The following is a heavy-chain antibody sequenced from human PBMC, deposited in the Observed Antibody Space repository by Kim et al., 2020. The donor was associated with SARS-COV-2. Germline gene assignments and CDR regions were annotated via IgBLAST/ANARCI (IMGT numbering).Heavy chain of an antibody. V-gene: IGHV4-34*01. Sequence: SETLSLTCAVYGGSFSGYYWSWIRQPPGKGLEWIGEINHSGSTNYNPSLKSRVTISVDTSKNQFSLKLSSVTAADTAVYYCARGPSPQQLVSRSGWSLVRLPRSGWFDPWGQGTLVTVSS. CDR1: GGSFSGYY. CDR3: ARGPSPQQLVSRSGWSLVRLPRSGWFDP. CDR2: INHSGST. D-gene: IGHD6-13*01. J-gene: IGHJ5*02.